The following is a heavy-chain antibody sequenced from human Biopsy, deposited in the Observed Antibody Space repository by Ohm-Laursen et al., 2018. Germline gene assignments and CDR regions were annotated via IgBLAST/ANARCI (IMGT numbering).Heavy chain of an antibody. CDR2: IWYDGRNQ. CDR1: GFTFSNYG. J-gene: IGHJ6*02. D-gene: IGHD4-23*01. CDR3: ARDTRWSPYSMDV. V-gene: IGHV3-33*01. Sequence: SLRLSCAASGFTFSNYGMHWVRQAPGKRLEWVAVIWYDGRNQYYADFVKGRFTISRDNSKNTLYLQMHSLRAEDTAVYYCARDTRWSPYSMDVWGQGTTVIVSS.